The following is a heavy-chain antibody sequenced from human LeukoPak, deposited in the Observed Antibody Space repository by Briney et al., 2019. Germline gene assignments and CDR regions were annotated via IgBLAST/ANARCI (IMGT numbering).Heavy chain of an antibody. J-gene: IGHJ4*02. CDR2: IRCDGSNK. Sequence: GGSLRLSCAASGFTFSSYGMHWVRQAPGKGLEWVAFIRCDGSNKYYADSVKGRFTISRDNSKNTLYLQMNSLRAEDTAVYYCAKLGVLRLNRDYWGQGTLVTVSS. V-gene: IGHV3-30*02. CDR1: GFTFSSYG. CDR3: AKLGVLRLNRDY. D-gene: IGHD3-3*01.